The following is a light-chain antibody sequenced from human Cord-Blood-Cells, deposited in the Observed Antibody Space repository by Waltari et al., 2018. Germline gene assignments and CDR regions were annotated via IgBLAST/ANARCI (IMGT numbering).Light chain of an antibody. Sequence: QSALTQPASVSGSPGQSITISCTGTSSDVGGYNYVSWYQQHPGKAPKLMIYDLSKRASGASIRFSGAKSGNTAALTIFGRQAEDEADYSCSSCTSSSTWVFGGGTKLTVL. CDR1: SSDVGGYNY. J-gene: IGLJ3*02. CDR3: SSCTSSSTWV. CDR2: DLS. V-gene: IGLV2-14*01.